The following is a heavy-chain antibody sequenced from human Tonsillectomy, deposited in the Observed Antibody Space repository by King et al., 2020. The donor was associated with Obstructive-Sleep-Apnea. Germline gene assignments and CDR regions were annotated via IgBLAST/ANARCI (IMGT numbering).Heavy chain of an antibody. CDR2: INTNTGNP. V-gene: IGHV7-4-1*01. D-gene: IGHD3-22*01. CDR1: GYTFTSYA. J-gene: IGHJ5*02. CDR3: ARDLRSTSRCGYYLLGFHP. Sequence: VQLVESGSELKKPGASVKVSCKASGYTFTSYAMNWVRQAPGQGLEWMGWINTNTGNPTYAQGFTGRFFFSLDTSVSTAYLQICSLKAEDTDVYYCARDLRSTSRCGYYLLGFHPWGRGTLVTVSS.